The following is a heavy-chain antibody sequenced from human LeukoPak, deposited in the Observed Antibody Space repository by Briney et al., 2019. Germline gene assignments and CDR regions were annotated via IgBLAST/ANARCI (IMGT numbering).Heavy chain of an antibody. CDR2: INSDGSTT. D-gene: IGHD2-15*01. J-gene: IGHJ5*02. Sequence: GGSLRLSCAASGFTFSSYWMHWVRQAPGKGLVWVSRINSDGSTTNYADSVKRRFTISRDNAENTLYLQMNSLRVEDTPVYYCTRRVSATRWFDPWGQGTLVTVSS. V-gene: IGHV3-74*01. CDR3: TRRVSATRWFDP. CDR1: GFTFSSYW.